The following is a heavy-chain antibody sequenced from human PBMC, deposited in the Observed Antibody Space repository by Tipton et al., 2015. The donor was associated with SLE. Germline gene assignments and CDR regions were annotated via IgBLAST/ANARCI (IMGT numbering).Heavy chain of an antibody. J-gene: IGHJ6*02. CDR3: ASGGYDSYYYYGMDV. CDR2: IIPIFGTA. V-gene: IGHV1-69*01. CDR1: GGTFSSYA. Sequence: QSGPEVKKPGSSVKVSCKASGGTFSSYAISWVRQAPGQGLEWMGGIIPIFGTANYAQKFQGRVTITADESTSTAYMELSSLRSEDTTVYYCASGGYDSYYYYGMDVWGQGTTVTVSS. D-gene: IGHD5-12*01.